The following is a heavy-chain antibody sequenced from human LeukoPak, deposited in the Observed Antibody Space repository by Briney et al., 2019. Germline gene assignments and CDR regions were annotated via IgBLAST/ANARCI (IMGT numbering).Heavy chain of an antibody. CDR1: GGCFRRYT. CDR2: IIPILCIP. V-gene: IGHV1-69*04. Sequence: SVKVSCQACGGCFRRYTLRWLRPAPGQGVEWVGRIIPILCIPNYEQKLQGRGTLTAGKSMSTAYMELSSLRAEDTAVYYCARELNMVREVAEGFDYWGKGTLVTVSS. D-gene: IGHD3-10*01. CDR3: ARELNMVREVAEGFDY. J-gene: IGHJ4*02.